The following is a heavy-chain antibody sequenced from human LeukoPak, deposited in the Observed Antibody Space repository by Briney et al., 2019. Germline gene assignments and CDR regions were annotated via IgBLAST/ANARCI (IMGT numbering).Heavy chain of an antibody. CDR3: AKTSIYDFWSGYYEGGDY. Sequence: PGGSLRLSCAASGFTFSSYAMSWVRQAPGKGLEWVSAISGSGGSTYYADSVKGRFTISRDNSKNTLYLQMNSLRAEDTAVYYCAKTSIYDFWSGYYEGGDYWGQGTLVTVSS. CDR1: GFTFSSYA. CDR2: ISGSGGST. D-gene: IGHD3-3*01. V-gene: IGHV3-23*01. J-gene: IGHJ4*02.